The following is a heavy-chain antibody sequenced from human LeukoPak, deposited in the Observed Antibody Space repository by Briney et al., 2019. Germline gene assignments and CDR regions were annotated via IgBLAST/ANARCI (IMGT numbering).Heavy chain of an antibody. Sequence: PGGSLRLSCAASGFTFSSYEMNWVRQAPGKGLEWVSYISSSGSTIYYADSVKGRFTISRDNSKNTLYLQMNSLRAEDTAVYYCAKDGIVVANGYNWFDPWGQGTLVTVSS. CDR3: AKDGIVVANGYNWFDP. J-gene: IGHJ5*02. D-gene: IGHD3-22*01. CDR2: ISSSGSTI. V-gene: IGHV3-48*03. CDR1: GFTFSSYE.